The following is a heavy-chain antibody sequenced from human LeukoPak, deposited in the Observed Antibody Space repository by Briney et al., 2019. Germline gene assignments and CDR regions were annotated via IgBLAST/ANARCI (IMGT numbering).Heavy chain of an antibody. CDR2: ISSNGGST. D-gene: IGHD6-19*01. CDR1: GFTFSSYA. J-gene: IGHJ4*02. CDR3: ARVGIAVAGTWDYFDY. V-gene: IGHV3-64*01. Sequence: PGGSLRLSCAASGFTFSSYAMQWVRQAPGKGLEYDSAISSNGGSTYYANSVKGRFTISRDNSKNTLYLQMGSLRAEDMAVYYCARVGIAVAGTWDYFDYWGQGTPVTVSS.